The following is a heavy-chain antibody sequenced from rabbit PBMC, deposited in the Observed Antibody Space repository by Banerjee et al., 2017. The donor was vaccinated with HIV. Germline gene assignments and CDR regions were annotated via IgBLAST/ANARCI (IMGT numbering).Heavy chain of an antibody. CDR3: ARSNDWGLEYFHL. CDR2: INTSSGNT. V-gene: IGHV1S45*01. Sequence: QEQLKESGGDLVKPEGSLTLTCTASGFSFSNKYVMCWVRQAPGKGLEWIACINTSSGNTVYASWAKGRFTISRTSSTTVTLQMTSLTAADTATYFCARSNDWGLEYFHLWGQGTLVTVS. D-gene: IGHD4-1*01. CDR1: GFSFSNKYV. J-gene: IGHJ4*01.